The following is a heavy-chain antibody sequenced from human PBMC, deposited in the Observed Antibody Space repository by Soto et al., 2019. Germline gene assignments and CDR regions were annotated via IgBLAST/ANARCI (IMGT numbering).Heavy chain of an antibody. V-gene: IGHV3-30*03. D-gene: IGHD1-26*01. Sequence: QVQLLESGAGVVQPGRSLRLSCVASGFTLTNNGMHWVRQAPGQGLEWVAVITSDGSTKYYGDSVRGRFTISRDKSKNTLFLEMNSLRSEDTAVYYCAIDRGLAESGRWSHYYNGMDVWGQGPTVTVSS. CDR1: GFTLTNNG. J-gene: IGHJ6*02. CDR3: AIDRGLAESGRWSHYYNGMDV. CDR2: ITSDGSTK.